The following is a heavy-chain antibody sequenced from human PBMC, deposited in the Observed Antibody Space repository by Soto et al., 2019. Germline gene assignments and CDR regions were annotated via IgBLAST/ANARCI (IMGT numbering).Heavy chain of an antibody. D-gene: IGHD2-2*01. V-gene: IGHV4-59*08. CDR2: IYYSGST. CDR3: ASVYCSSTSCRNWFDP. J-gene: IGHJ5*02. CDR1: GGSISSYY. Sequence: SETLSLTCTVSGGSISSYYWSWIRQPPGKGLEWIGYIYYSGSTNYNPPLKSRVTISVDTSKNQFSLKLSSVTAADTAVYYCASVYCSSTSCRNWFDPWGQGTLVTVSS.